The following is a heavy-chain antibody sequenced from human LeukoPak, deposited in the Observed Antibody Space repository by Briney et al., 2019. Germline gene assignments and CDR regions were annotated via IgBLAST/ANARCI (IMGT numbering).Heavy chain of an antibody. CDR2: IYSGGST. CDR1: GFTVSSNY. Sequence: GGSLRLSCAASGFTVSSNYMSWVRQAPGKGLEWVSVIYSGGSTYYADSVKGRFTISRHKSKNTLYLQMNSLRAEDTAVYYCARVTEAPYYFDYWGQGTLVTVSS. J-gene: IGHJ4*02. CDR3: ARVTEAPYYFDY. V-gene: IGHV3-53*04.